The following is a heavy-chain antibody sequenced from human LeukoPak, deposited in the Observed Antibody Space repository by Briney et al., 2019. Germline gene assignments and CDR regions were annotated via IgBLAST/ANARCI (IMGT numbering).Heavy chain of an antibody. J-gene: IGHJ4*02. CDR2: IIPTLGIA. V-gene: IGHV1-69*04. Sequence: GASVKVSCKASGGTFSSYTISWVRQAPGQGLEWMGGIIPTLGIANYAQKFQGRVTITADKSTSTAYMELSSLRSEDTAVYYCAREGYYDSSGLRYFDYWGQGTLVTVSS. CDR1: GGTFSSYT. D-gene: IGHD3-22*01. CDR3: AREGYYDSSGLRYFDY.